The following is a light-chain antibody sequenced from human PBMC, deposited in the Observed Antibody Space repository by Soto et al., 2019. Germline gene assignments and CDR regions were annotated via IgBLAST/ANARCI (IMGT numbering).Light chain of an antibody. CDR3: RQVNGYPLT. Sequence: DLQLTQSPSFLSASVGERVTITCRASQGISSNLAWYQQKPGKAPKLLIYAASTLQSGVPSRFSGSGFWTDFTLTISSLQPEDFATYFWRQVNGYPLTFGQGTKLDIK. CDR2: AAS. J-gene: IGKJ2*01. CDR1: QGISSN. V-gene: IGKV1-9*01.